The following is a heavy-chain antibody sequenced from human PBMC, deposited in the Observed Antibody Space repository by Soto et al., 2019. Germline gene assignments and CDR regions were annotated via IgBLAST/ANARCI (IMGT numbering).Heavy chain of an antibody. CDR1: GYTFTSYG. CDR3: ARMGGSWYGGYYYYGMDV. V-gene: IGHV1-18*01. CDR2: ISAYNGNT. Sequence: QVQLVQSGAEVKKPGASVKVSCKASGYTFTSYGISWVRQAPGQGLEWMGWISAYNGNTNYAQKLQGRVTMTTDTSTSTADMELRSLRSDDTAVYYCARMGGSWYGGYYYYGMDVWGQGTTVTVSS. D-gene: IGHD6-13*01. J-gene: IGHJ6*02.